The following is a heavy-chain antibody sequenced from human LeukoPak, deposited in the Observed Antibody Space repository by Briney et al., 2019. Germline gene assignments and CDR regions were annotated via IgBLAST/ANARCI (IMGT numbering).Heavy chain of an antibody. CDR1: GGSISSSSYY. J-gene: IGHJ4*02. CDR3: ARWGNVDTAMVAYDY. CDR2: IYYSGGT. V-gene: IGHV4-39*07. Sequence: SETLSLTCTVSGGSISSSSYYWGWIRQPPGKGLEWIGSIYYSGGTNYNPSLKSRVTISVDTSKSQFSLKLSSVTAADTAVYYCARWGNVDTAMVAYDYWGQGTLVTVSS. D-gene: IGHD5-18*01.